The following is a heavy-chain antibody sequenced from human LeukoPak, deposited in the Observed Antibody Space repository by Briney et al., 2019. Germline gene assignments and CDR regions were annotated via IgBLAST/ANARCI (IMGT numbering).Heavy chain of an antibody. V-gene: IGHV1-8*01. J-gene: IGHJ6*03. CDR2: MNPNSGNT. Sequence: GASVKVSCKASVYTFTSYDINWVRQATGQGREWMGWMNPNSGNTGYAQKFQGRVTMTRNTSISTAYMELSSLRSEDTAVYYCARVAVAGTTGEYYYYYYMDVWGKGTTVTVSS. CDR3: ARVAVAGTTGEYYYYYYMDV. CDR1: VYTFTSYD. D-gene: IGHD6-19*01.